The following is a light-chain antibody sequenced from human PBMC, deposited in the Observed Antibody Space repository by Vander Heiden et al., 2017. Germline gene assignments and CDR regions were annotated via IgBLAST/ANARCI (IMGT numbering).Light chain of an antibody. V-gene: IGKV1-39*01. Sequence: DIQMTQSPSSLSASVGDRVTITCRASQSVSGYLNWYQQKPGKAPKLLIYATSDLQSGVPSRFSGSRSGTDFTLTISSLQPEDFATYYCQQCDSTPYSFGQGTKLEIK. J-gene: IGKJ2*01. CDR3: QQCDSTPYS. CDR1: QSVSGY. CDR2: ATS.